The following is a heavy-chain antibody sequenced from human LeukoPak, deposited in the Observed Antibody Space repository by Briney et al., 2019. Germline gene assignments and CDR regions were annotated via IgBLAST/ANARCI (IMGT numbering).Heavy chain of an antibody. J-gene: IGHJ4*02. D-gene: IGHD3-22*01. Sequence: GGSLRLSCVVSGFTFSSYSMNWVRQAPGKGLEWVSYISSSSSSTIYYADSVKGRFTISRDNTKNSLYLQMNSLRAEDTAVYYCARALTYYYDSSGYSLDYWGQGTLVTVSS. CDR1: GFTFSSYS. V-gene: IGHV3-48*01. CDR2: ISSSSSSTI. CDR3: ARALTYYYDSSGYSLDY.